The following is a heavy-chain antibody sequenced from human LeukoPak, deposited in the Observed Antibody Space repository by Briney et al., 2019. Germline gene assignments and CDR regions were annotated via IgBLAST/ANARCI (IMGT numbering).Heavy chain of an antibody. Sequence: ASVKVSCKASGYTFTSYYIHWVRQAPGQGLEWMGLINPSGGSTNYAQKFQGRVTMTRDTSTSTVYMELSSLRSEDTAVYYCASGSSPYSGSYYYYYMDVWGKGTTVTVSS. D-gene: IGHD1-26*01. CDR1: GYTFTSYY. CDR3: ASGSSPYSGSYYYYYMDV. CDR2: INPSGGST. J-gene: IGHJ6*03. V-gene: IGHV1-46*01.